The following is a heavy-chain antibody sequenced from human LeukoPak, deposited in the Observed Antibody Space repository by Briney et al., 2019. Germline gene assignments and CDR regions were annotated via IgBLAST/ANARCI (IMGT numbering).Heavy chain of an antibody. CDR2: IKQDGSEK. CDR3: ARDSGDTMVREVGFDY. D-gene: IGHD3-10*01. V-gene: IGHV3-7*01. CDR1: GFTFSSYW. J-gene: IGHJ4*02. Sequence: GGSLRLSCAASGFTFSSYWMSWVRQAPGKGLEWVANIKQDGSEKYYVDSVKGRFTISRDNAKNSLYLQMNSLRAEDSAVYYCARDSGDTMVREVGFDYWGQGTLVTVSS.